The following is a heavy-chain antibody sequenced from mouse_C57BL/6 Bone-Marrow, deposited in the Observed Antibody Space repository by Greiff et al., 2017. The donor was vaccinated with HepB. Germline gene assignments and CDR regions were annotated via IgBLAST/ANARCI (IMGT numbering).Heavy chain of an antibody. CDR3: ARSAYYYGSYWYFDV. J-gene: IGHJ1*01. D-gene: IGHD1-1*01. V-gene: IGHV5-17*02. CDR1: GFTFSSFG. CDR2: ISSGSNTV. Sequence: DVKLVESGGGLVKPGGSRKLSCAASGFTFSSFGMHWVRQAPEKGLEWVAYISSGSNTVYFVDTMKGRFNISRDNPKNTLFLQMTSLRSEDTAKYYWARSAYYYGSYWYFDVWGAGTTVTVSS.